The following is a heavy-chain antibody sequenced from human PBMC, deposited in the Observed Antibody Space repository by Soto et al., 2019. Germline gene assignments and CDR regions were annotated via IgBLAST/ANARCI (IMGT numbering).Heavy chain of an antibody. Sequence: EVQLVESGGGLVQPGESLRLSCAASGFTFSNYWMHWVRQAPGKGLEWVSHINSDGTSTSFTDSVKGRFTISRDNAKNTLYRHVDSLRAEYTAVYYCAPRHCTNVVCYNWYWGQGTLVTVSS. J-gene: IGHJ4*02. CDR3: APRHCTNVVCYNWY. D-gene: IGHD2-8*01. V-gene: IGHV3-74*01. CDR1: GFTFSNYW. CDR2: INSDGTST.